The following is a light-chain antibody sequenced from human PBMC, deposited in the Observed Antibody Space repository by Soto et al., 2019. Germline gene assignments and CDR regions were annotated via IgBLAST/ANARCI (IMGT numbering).Light chain of an antibody. J-gene: IGLJ2*01. CDR1: SSDVNDYTY. Sequence: QSALTQPPSASGSPGQSVTISCTGASSDVNDYTYVSWHQQHPGKAPKLILYEVSKRPSGVPDRFSGSKSGDTASLTVSALQTEDEADYYCSLFAGNTNVLFGAGTKLTGL. CDR3: SLFAGNTNVL. V-gene: IGLV2-8*01. CDR2: EVS.